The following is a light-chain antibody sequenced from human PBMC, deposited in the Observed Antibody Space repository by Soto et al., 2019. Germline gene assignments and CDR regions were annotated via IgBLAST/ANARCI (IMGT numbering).Light chain of an antibody. Sequence: DIQMIQSPSSLSAAVGDRVCMTCRASQSISTHLSWYQQKPGKAPKLLIYAASSLQSWVPSRFTGSGSGTDFTLTISSLQPEDFATYYCQQSYTSWWTFGQGTKVDIK. CDR3: QQSYTSWWT. CDR1: QSISTH. CDR2: AAS. J-gene: IGKJ1*01. V-gene: IGKV1-39*01.